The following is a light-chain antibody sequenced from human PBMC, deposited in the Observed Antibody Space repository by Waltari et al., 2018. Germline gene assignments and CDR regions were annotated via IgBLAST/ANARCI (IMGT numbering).Light chain of an antibody. V-gene: IGLV2-14*03. CDR1: SSDVGGNNF. Sequence: QSALTQPASLSGYPGQSITISCTGSSSDVGGNNFLSWYQQHPGKPPKLIIYDYTDRPSGVSDRFSGSMSANTASLTISGLLADDEALYFCSSSSTTGTLVLFGGGTKLTVL. CDR3: SSSSTTGTLVL. CDR2: DYT. J-gene: IGLJ2*01.